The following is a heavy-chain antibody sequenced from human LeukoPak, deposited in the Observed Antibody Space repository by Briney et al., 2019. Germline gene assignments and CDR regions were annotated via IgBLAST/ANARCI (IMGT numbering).Heavy chain of an antibody. Sequence: GGSLRLSCAASGFTVSTNYLSWVRQAPGKGLEWVSLINSGGSTYYADSVKGRFTISRDNSKNTVYLQMNSLRAEDTAVYYCAKDRIAGHDTFDIWGQGTVVTVSS. CDR2: INSGGST. CDR1: GFTVSTNY. D-gene: IGHD6-13*01. V-gene: IGHV3-66*02. J-gene: IGHJ3*02. CDR3: AKDRIAGHDTFDI.